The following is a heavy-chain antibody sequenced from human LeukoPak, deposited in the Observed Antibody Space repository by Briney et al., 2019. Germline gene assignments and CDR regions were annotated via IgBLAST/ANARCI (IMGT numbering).Heavy chain of an antibody. D-gene: IGHD6-13*01. CDR2: INPNSGGT. J-gene: IGHJ4*02. V-gene: IGHV1-2*02. Sequence: ASVKVSCKASGYTFTGYYMHWVRQAPGQGLEWMGWINPNSGGTNYAQKFQGRVTMTRDTSISTAYMELSRLRSDDTAVYYCASPSIAAAGTGFDYWGQGTLVTVPS. CDR3: ASPSIAAAGTGFDY. CDR1: GYTFTGYY.